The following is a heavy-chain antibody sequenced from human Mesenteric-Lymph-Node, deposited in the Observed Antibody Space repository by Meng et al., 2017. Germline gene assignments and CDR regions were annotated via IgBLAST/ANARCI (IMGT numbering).Heavy chain of an antibody. CDR1: GGSISTSGDY. V-gene: IGHV4-39*01. J-gene: IGHJ5*02. D-gene: IGHD6-19*01. CDR3: VRSSGWVRTGFDP. CDR2: IGHSGIT. Sequence: QPQLQESGPGLVKPSEALSLSCRVSGGSISTSGDYWGWIRQPPGKGLEWIGSIGHSGITYYTPSLKSRVTVSIDTSKSQFSLKLTSVTAADTAVYYCVRSSGWVRTGFDPWGQGTLVTVSS.